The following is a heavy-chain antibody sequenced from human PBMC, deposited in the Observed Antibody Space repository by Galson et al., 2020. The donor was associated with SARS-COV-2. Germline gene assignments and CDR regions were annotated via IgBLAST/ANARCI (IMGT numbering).Heavy chain of an antibody. D-gene: IGHD4-17*01. CDR2: LSHIGSP. Sequence: SESLCLTCNVSGYSISSGYFWGWIRQPPGKGLERFGSLSHIGSPDYKPSFRSRVTLSVASDYQVSLRLTSFTATDTAVYYSARHSTVKAYDVWGQGIMVTVSS. CDR1: GYSISSGYF. J-gene: IGHJ3*01. V-gene: IGHV4-38-2*02. CDR3: ARHSTVKAYDV.